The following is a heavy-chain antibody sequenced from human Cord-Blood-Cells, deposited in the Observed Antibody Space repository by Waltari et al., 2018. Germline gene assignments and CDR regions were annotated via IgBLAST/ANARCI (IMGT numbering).Heavy chain of an antibody. J-gene: IGHJ4*02. CDR1: GGSISSSSYY. V-gene: IGHV4-39*01. D-gene: IGHD3-3*01. Sequence: QLQLQESGPGLVKPSETLSLTCTVSGGSISSSSYYLGWIRQPPGKGLELIGSIYYSGSTYSNPSLKSRVTISVDTSKNQFSLKLSSVTAADTAVYYCARLRDFWSGYLDYWGQGTLVTVSS. CDR3: ARLRDFWSGYLDY. CDR2: IYYSGST.